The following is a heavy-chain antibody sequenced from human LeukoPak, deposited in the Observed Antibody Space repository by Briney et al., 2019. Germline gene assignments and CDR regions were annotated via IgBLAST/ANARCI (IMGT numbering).Heavy chain of an antibody. V-gene: IGHV4-34*01. CDR3: AMLGYCSGGSCCDY. CDR1: GGSFSGYY. J-gene: IGHJ4*02. Sequence: SETLSLTCAVYGGSFSGYYWSWIRQPPGKGLEWIGEINHSGSTNYNPSLKSRVTVSVDTSKNQFSLKLSSVTAADTAVYYCAMLGYCSGGSCCDYWGQGTLVTVSS. CDR2: INHSGST. D-gene: IGHD2-15*01.